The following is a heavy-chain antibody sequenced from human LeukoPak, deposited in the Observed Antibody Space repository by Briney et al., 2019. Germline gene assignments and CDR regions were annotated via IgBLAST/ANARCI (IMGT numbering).Heavy chain of an antibody. V-gene: IGHV3-23*01. Sequence: GGSLRLSCAASGFTFSTYAMSWVRQAPWKGLEWVSAISGSGGGTYYADSVKGRFTISRDNSKNTLYLQMNSLRAEDTAVYYCATPYHSGYYPTEWVYWGQGTLVTVSS. CDR2: ISGSGGGT. J-gene: IGHJ4*02. CDR3: ATPYHSGYYPTEWVY. CDR1: GFTFSTYA. D-gene: IGHD3-22*01.